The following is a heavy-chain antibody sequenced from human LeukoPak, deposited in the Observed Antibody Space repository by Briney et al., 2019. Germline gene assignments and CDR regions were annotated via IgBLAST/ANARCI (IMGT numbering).Heavy chain of an antibody. CDR2: ISGSGGST. J-gene: IGHJ4*02. CDR3: AKDRYGYVEFFDY. Sequence: PGGSLRLSCAASGFTFSSYAMSWVRQAPGKGLEWVSAISGSGGSTYYADSVKGRFTISRDNSKNTLYLQMNRLRAEDTAVYYCAKDRYGYVEFFDYWGQGTLVTVSS. CDR1: GFTFSSYA. D-gene: IGHD5-12*01. V-gene: IGHV3-23*01.